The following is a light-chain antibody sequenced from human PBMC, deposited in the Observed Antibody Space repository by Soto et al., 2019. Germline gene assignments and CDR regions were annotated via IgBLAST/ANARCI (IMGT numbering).Light chain of an antibody. CDR1: SSNIGAGYD. CDR2: GNN. CDR3: QSYDRSLSGSV. J-gene: IGLJ1*01. V-gene: IGLV1-40*01. Sequence: QSVLTQPPSVSGAPGQRVTISCTGSSSNIGAGYDVQWYQQFQGTAPKLLIYGNNNRPSRVPDRFSGSKSGTSASLAITGLQAEDEADYYCQSYDRSLSGSVFGTGTKLTVL.